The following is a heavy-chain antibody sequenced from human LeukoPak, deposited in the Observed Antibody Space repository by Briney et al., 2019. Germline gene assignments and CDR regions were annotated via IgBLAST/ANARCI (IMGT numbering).Heavy chain of an antibody. D-gene: IGHD5-24*01. CDR1: GFTFDDYG. V-gene: IGHV3-20*04. CDR3: ARDHKGGDGADAFDI. J-gene: IGHJ3*02. CDR2: IDRNGDST. Sequence: GGSLRLSCAASGFTFDDYGMSWVRQAPGKGLEWVSGIDRNGDSTGYADSVEGRFTISRDNAKNSLYLHMDSLRAEDTALYYCARDHKGGDGADAFDIWGHGTMVTVSS.